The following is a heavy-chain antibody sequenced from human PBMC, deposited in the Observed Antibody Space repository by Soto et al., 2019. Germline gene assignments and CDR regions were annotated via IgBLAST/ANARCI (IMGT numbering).Heavy chain of an antibody. CDR2: INPSGGST. J-gene: IGHJ4*02. V-gene: IGHV1-46*01. Sequence: ASVEVSCKASGYTFTSYYMHWVLQAPGQGLEWMGIINPSGGSTSYAQKFQGRVTMTRDTSTSTVYMELSSLRSEDTAVYYCARDRYYGSGSYYNFDYWGQGTLVTVSS. CDR1: GYTFTSYY. CDR3: ARDRYYGSGSYYNFDY. D-gene: IGHD3-10*01.